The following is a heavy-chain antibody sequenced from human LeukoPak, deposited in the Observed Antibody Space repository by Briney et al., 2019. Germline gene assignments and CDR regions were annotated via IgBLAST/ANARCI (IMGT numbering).Heavy chain of an antibody. CDR3: AINPCEGTHS. V-gene: IGHV3-23*01. D-gene: IGHD3-10*01. CDR2: IRESGRDT. J-gene: IGHJ4*02. CDR1: GFTFSSYA. Sequence: SGGSLRLSCAASGFTFSSYAMSWVRQAPGKGLEWVSAIRESGRDTYYTDSVKGRFTISRDNSKNTVYLQMNSLRAEDTAVYYCAINPCEGTHSWGQGVLVAAS.